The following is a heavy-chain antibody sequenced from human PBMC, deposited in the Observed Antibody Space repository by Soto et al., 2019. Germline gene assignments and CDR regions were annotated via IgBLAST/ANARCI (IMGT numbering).Heavy chain of an antibody. CDR2: INSDGSIT. CDR3: ASDIIITTDY. D-gene: IGHD3-3*01. Sequence: GGSLRLSCAASRFTFRNHWMHWVRQTPGNGLVWVARINSDGSITSYADSVKGRFTISRDNAKNTLFLQMNSLRAEDTAVYYCASDIIITTDYWGQGALVTVSS. CDR1: RFTFRNHW. J-gene: IGHJ4*02. V-gene: IGHV3-74*01.